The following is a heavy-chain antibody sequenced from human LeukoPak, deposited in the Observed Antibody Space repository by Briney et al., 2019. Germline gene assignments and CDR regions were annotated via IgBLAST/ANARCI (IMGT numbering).Heavy chain of an antibody. Sequence: SQTLSLTCTVSGGSISSYYWSWIRQPPGKGLEWIGYIYYSGSTNYNPSLKSRVTISVDTSKNQFSLKLSSVTAADTAVYYCASLTTGYYYYGIDVWGQGTTVTVSS. CDR2: IYYSGST. CDR3: ASLTTGYYYYGIDV. J-gene: IGHJ6*02. V-gene: IGHV4-59*01. D-gene: IGHD4-11*01. CDR1: GGSISSYY.